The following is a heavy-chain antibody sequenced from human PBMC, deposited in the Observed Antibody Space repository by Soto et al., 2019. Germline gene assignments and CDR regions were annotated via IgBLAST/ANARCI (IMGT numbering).Heavy chain of an antibody. D-gene: IGHD2-15*01. CDR1: GGSIYRSGYY. CDR3: GKVLVGATGHTDSDS. J-gene: IGHJ4*02. CDR2: IDYNGVT. V-gene: IGHV4-39*01. Sequence: SSETLSLTCTVSGGSIYRSGYYWGWIRQPPGRGLEWIGNIDYNGVTYSNPSLRSRVTISRDTSKNQFSLKLTSVTAADTALYYCGKVLVGATGHTDSDSWGPGTLVTVSS.